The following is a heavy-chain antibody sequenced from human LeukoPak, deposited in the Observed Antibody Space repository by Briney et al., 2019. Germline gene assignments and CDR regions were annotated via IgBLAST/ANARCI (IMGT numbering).Heavy chain of an antibody. J-gene: IGHJ2*01. Sequence: PSETLSLTCTVSGYSISSGYYWGWIRPPPGKGLEWIGSIYHSGSTYYNPSLRSRVTISVDTSKNQFSLKLSSVTAADTAVYYCARDLYCSSTSCSWYFDLWGRGTLVTVSS. CDR1: GYSISSGYY. D-gene: IGHD2-2*01. V-gene: IGHV4-38-2*02. CDR2: IYHSGST. CDR3: ARDLYCSSTSCSWYFDL.